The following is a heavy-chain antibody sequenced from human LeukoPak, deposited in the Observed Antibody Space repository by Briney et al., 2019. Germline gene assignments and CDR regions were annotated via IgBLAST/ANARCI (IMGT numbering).Heavy chain of an antibody. CDR3: ARRGYSSSRAYFDY. V-gene: IGHV4-39*01. Sequence: SETLSLTCTVSGGSISSSSYYWGWIRQPPGKGLEWIGSIYYSGSTYYNPSLKSRVTISVDMSKNQSSLKLSSVTAADTAVYYCARRGYSSSRAYFDYWGQGTLVTVSS. CDR1: GGSISSSSYY. J-gene: IGHJ4*02. CDR2: IYYSGST. D-gene: IGHD6-13*01.